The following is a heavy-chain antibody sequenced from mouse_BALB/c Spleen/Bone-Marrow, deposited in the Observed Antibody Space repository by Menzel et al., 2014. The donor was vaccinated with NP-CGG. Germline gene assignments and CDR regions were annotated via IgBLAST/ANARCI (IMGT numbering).Heavy chain of an antibody. D-gene: IGHD1-1*01. Sequence: VQLQQSGAELVKPGASVKLSCTASGFNIKDTYMHWVKQRPEQGLEWIGRIDPANGNTKDDPKFQGKATITADTSSNTAYLQLSSLTSEDTAVYYCASYYYGSSLFAYWGQGTLVTVSA. CDR3: ASYYYGSSLFAY. CDR2: IDPANGNT. J-gene: IGHJ3*01. V-gene: IGHV14-3*02. CDR1: GFNIKDTY.